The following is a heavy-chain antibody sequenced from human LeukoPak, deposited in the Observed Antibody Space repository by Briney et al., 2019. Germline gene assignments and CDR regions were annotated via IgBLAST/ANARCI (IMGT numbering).Heavy chain of an antibody. CDR2: IYYSGNT. CDR1: GVSISSSNSY. J-gene: IGHJ5*02. Sequence: SETLSLTCTVSGVSISSSNSYWGWIRQPPGKGLEWIGSIYYSGNTYYNASLKSQVSISIDTSKNQFSLRLTSVTAADTAVYYCTREVRSAWASFDPWGQGTLVTVSS. CDR3: TREVRSAWASFDP. V-gene: IGHV4-39*02. D-gene: IGHD1-26*01.